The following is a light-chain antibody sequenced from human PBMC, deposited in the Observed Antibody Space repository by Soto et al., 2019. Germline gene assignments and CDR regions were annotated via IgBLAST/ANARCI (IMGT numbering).Light chain of an antibody. CDR1: SSDVGGYNY. CDR2: EVS. CDR3: SSDTSSSTPYVV. Sequence: QSALTQPASVSGSPGQSLTISCTGTSSDVGGYNYVSWYQQHPDKAPKLMIYEVSNRPSGVSNRFSGSKSGNTASLTISGLQAEDEADYYCSSDTSSSTPYVVFGGGTKLTV. J-gene: IGLJ2*01. V-gene: IGLV2-14*01.